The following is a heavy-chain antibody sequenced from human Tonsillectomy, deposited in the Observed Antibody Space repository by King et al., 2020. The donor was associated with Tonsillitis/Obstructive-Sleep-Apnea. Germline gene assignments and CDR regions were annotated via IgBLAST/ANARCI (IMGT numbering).Heavy chain of an antibody. CDR3: ARGKGPAAIGGGFDH. D-gene: IGHD2-2*02. CDR1: GFTFSSYA. Sequence: VQLVESGGGVVQPGRSLRLSCAACGFTFSSYAMHWVRQAPGKGLEWVAVISYDGSNKYCADSVKGRFTISRDNSKNTLYLQMNSLRAEDTAVYYCARGKGPAAIGGGFDHWGQGTLVTVSS. CDR2: ISYDGSNK. J-gene: IGHJ5*02. V-gene: IGHV3-30*04.